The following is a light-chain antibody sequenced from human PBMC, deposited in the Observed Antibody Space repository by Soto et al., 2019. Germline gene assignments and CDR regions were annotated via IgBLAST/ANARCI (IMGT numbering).Light chain of an antibody. V-gene: IGKV3-11*01. J-gene: IGKJ3*01. CDR2: DAS. CDR3: QQFDDRPYIT. CDR1: QSVSSY. Sequence: EIVLTQSPATLSLSPGERATLSCRASQSVSSYLAWYQQKPGQAPRLLIYDASNRATGIPARFSGSGSGTDFTLTISSLEPEDFATYYCQQFDDRPYITFGPGTKVDIK.